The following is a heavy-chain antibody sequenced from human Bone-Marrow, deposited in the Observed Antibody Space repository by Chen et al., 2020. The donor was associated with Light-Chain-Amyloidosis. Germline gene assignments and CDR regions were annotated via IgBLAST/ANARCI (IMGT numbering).Heavy chain of an antibody. Sequence: EVRLLESGGGLVQPGGSLSPSGAVSGFTFSHYAMNWVRQAPGKGLQWISSISETGANTDYEDSVKGRFTISRDNSNNMLYLQLTSLRAEDTAVYYCAKQYLVGGWGQGTLVTVSS. V-gene: IGHV3-23*01. CDR1: GFTFSHYA. D-gene: IGHD6-13*01. CDR2: ISETGANT. J-gene: IGHJ4*02. CDR3: AKQYLVGG.